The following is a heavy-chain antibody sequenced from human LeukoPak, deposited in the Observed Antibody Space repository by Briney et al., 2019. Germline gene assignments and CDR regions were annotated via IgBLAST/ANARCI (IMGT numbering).Heavy chain of an antibody. V-gene: IGHV3-66*01. CDR3: ARDASYGYDSLQAFDI. CDR1: GFTVSSNY. CDR2: IYSGGST. J-gene: IGHJ3*02. Sequence: GGSLRLSCAASGFTVSSNYMSWVRQAPGKGLEWVSVIYSGGSTYYADSVKGRFTIPRDNSKNTLYLQMNSPRAEDTAVYYCARDASYGYDSLQAFDIWGQGTMVTVSS. D-gene: IGHD3-22*01.